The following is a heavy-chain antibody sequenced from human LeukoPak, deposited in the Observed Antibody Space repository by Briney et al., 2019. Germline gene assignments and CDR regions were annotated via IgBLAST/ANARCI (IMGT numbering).Heavy chain of an antibody. V-gene: IGHV4-59*08. CDR1: GGSISSSY. D-gene: IGHD6-19*01. J-gene: IGHJ4*02. CDR3: ARLKGYSSGWYPSYYFDY. Sequence: SETLSLTCTVSGGSISSSYWSWIRQPPGKGLEWIGYIYYTGSTNYNPSLKSRVTISVDTSKNQFSLKLSSVTAADTAVYYCARLKGYSSGWYPSYYFDYWGQGTLVTVSS. CDR2: IYYTGST.